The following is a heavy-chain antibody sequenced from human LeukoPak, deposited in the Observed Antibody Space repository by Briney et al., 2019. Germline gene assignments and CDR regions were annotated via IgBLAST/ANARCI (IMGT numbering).Heavy chain of an antibody. CDR3: ARVQYCSGGSCYNLRLFDH. CDR1: GDSINTGDHY. Sequence: SGTLSLTCTVSGDSINTGDHYWAWIRQPPGKGLEWIGYIYHSGTTYYNPSVKSRISISVDTSKNQFSLNLNSVTAADTAVYYCARVQYCSGGSCYNLRLFDHWGRGTLVTASS. CDR2: IYHSGTT. J-gene: IGHJ4*02. V-gene: IGHV4-30-4*08. D-gene: IGHD2-15*01.